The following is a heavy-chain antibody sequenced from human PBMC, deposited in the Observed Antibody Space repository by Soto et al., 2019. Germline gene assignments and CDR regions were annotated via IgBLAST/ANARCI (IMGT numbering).Heavy chain of an antibody. V-gene: IGHV3-23*01. CDR1: GFTFSSYA. J-gene: IGHJ4*02. D-gene: IGHD3-22*01. CDR2: ISGSGGST. Sequence: EVQLLESGGGLVQPGGSLRLSCAASGFTFSSYAMSWVRQAPGKGLEWVSAISGSGGSTYYADSVKGRFTISRDNSKNTLYLQMNSLRVEDTAVYYCAKALLLYYYDSSGYMYYFDYWAQGTLVTVSS. CDR3: AKALLLYYYDSSGYMYYFDY.